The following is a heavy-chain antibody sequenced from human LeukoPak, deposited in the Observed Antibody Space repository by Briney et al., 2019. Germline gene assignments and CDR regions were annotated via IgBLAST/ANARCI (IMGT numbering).Heavy chain of an antibody. CDR1: GFTFSSYS. CDR3: ARAGFGEFLYYYYGMDV. D-gene: IGHD3-10*01. CDR2: ISSSSGYI. J-gene: IGHJ6*02. V-gene: IGHV3-21*01. Sequence: GGSLRLSCAASGFTFSSYSMNWVRQAPGKGLEWVSSISSSSGYIYYADSVKGRFTISRDNAKNSLYLQMNSLRAEDTAVYYCARAGFGEFLYYYYGMDVWGQGTTVTVSS.